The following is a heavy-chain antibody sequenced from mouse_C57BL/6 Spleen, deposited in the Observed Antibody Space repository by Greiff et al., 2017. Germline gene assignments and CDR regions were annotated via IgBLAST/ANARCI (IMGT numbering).Heavy chain of an antibody. V-gene: IGHV1-55*01. J-gene: IGHJ4*01. D-gene: IGHD3-1*01. CDR2: IYPGSGST. CDR3: ARAGGYAAKYGMDY. CDR1: GYTFTSYW. Sequence: QVQLQQPGAELVKPGASVKMSCKASGYTFTSYWITWVKQRPGQGLEWIGDIYPGSGSTNYNEKFKSKATLTVDTSSSTAYMQLSSLTSEDSAVYYGARAGGYAAKYGMDYWGQGTSVTVSS.